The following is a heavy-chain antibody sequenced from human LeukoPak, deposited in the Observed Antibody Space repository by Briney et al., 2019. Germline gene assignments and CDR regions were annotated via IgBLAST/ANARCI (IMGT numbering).Heavy chain of an antibody. CDR2: IYTSGST. CDR1: GGSISSGSYY. V-gene: IGHV4-61*02. Sequence: PSETLSLTCTVSGGSISSGSYYWSWIRQPAGKGLEWIGRIYTSGSTNYNPSLKSRVTISVDTSKNQFSLKLSSVTAADTAVYYCARDNWFDPWGQGTPVTVSS. CDR3: ARDNWFDP. J-gene: IGHJ5*02.